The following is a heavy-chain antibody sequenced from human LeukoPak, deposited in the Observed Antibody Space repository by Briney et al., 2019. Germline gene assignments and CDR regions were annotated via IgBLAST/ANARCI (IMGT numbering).Heavy chain of an antibody. CDR1: GDSISSYY. D-gene: IGHD6-25*01. V-gene: IGHV4-59*08. CDR2: IYYSGST. J-gene: IGHJ5*02. CDR3: ARQADWFDP. Sequence: PSETLSLTCTVSGDSISSYYWSWIRQPPGEGLEWVGYIYYSGSTNYNPSLKSRVTISVDTSKNQFSLKLSSVTAADTAVYYCARQADWFDPWGQGTLVTVSS.